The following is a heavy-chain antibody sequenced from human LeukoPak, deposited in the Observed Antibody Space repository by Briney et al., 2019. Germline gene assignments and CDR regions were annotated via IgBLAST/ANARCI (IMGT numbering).Heavy chain of an antibody. Sequence: PGGSLRLSCAASGFTFSSYWMHWVRQAPGKGLVWVSRVNTDGSSTNYADSVKGRFTISRDNAKNTLYLQMNSLRAEDTAAYFCARDRVGYTYDAFDIWGQGTMVTVSS. J-gene: IGHJ3*02. V-gene: IGHV3-74*01. CDR3: ARDRVGYTYDAFDI. D-gene: IGHD5-12*01. CDR1: GFTFSSYW. CDR2: VNTDGSST.